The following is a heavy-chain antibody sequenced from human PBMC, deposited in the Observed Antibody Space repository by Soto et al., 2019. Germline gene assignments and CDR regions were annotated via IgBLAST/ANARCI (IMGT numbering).Heavy chain of an antibody. CDR3: AGWGSGPLPAARGYGIDV. V-gene: IGHV1-69*12. CDR1: GGTFSSYA. D-gene: IGHD3-16*01. Sequence: QVQLVQSGAEVKKPGSSVKVSCKASGGTFSSYAISWVRQAPGQGLEWMGGIIPIFGTANYAQKFQGGVTITADESTRKAYMGLGRLRSEGTAVYACAGWGSGPLPAARGYGIDVWGQGTAVTASS. J-gene: IGHJ6*02. CDR2: IIPIFGTA.